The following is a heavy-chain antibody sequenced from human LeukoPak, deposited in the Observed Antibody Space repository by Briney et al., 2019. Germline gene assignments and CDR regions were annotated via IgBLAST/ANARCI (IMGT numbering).Heavy chain of an antibody. CDR3: ARHRIYYDSSGYYYVDY. Sequence: MSSETLSLTCTVSGDSINNNNYYWGWIRQPPGKGLEWIGTIYYSGDTYDNPSLKSRVTISVDTSKNQFSLKLSSVTAADTAVYYCARHRIYYDSSGYYYVDYWGQGTLVTVSS. J-gene: IGHJ4*02. D-gene: IGHD3-22*01. CDR2: IYYSGDT. V-gene: IGHV4-39*01. CDR1: GDSINNNNYY.